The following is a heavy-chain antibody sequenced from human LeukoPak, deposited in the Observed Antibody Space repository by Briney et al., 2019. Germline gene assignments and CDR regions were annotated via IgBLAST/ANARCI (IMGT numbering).Heavy chain of an antibody. CDR1: GYTFTNYG. CDR2: ISAYNGNT. J-gene: IGHJ4*02. V-gene: IGHV1-18*01. CDR3: ARVHSFGSSSVY. Sequence: ASVKVSCKASGYTFTNYGITWVRQAPGQGLEWMGWISAYNGNTSYAQKVQGRVTMTAGTSTSTAYMELWSLRSDDTAVYYCARVHSFGSSSVYWGQGTLVTVSS. D-gene: IGHD5-18*01.